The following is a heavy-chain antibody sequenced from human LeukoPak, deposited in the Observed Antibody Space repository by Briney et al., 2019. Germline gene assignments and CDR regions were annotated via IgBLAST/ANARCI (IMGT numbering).Heavy chain of an antibody. CDR1: GFTFSSYW. CDR2: IKQDGGEK. D-gene: IGHD2-2*02. V-gene: IGHV3-7*01. CDR3: AHSIVVVPAAIGSRKTFDI. Sequence: GGSLRLSCAASGFTFSSYWMSWVRQAPGKGLEWVANIKQDGGEKYYVDSVKGRFTISRDNAKNSLYLQMNSLRAEDTAVYYCAHSIVVVPAAIGSRKTFDIWGQGTMVTVSS. J-gene: IGHJ3*02.